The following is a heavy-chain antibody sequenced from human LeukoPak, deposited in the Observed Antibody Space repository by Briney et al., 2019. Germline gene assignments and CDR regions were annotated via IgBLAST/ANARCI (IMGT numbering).Heavy chain of an antibody. Sequence: PSQTLSLSCTVSGDSVSSGAYHWSWIRQFPGKGLEWIGYIDHSGFTHYNPSLKGRVVISVDTSKNQFSLEVTSVTVADTAVYYCAREGVVMPNWFDPWGQGTLVTVSS. J-gene: IGHJ5*02. CDR2: IDHSGFT. CDR1: GDSVSSGAYH. CDR3: AREGVVMPNWFDP. V-gene: IGHV4-31*03. D-gene: IGHD3-16*01.